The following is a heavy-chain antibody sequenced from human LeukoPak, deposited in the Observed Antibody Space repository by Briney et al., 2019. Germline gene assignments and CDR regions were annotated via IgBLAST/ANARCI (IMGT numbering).Heavy chain of an antibody. Sequence: KSGGSLRLSCAASGFTFSDYYMSWIRQAPGKGLEWVSYISSSGSTIDYADSVKGRFTISRDNAKNSLYLQMNSLRAEDTAVYYCSRLRGYSYGYADYWGQGTLVTVSS. D-gene: IGHD5-18*01. V-gene: IGHV3-11*04. CDR2: ISSSGSTI. CDR3: SRLRGYSYGYADY. CDR1: GFTFSDYY. J-gene: IGHJ4*02.